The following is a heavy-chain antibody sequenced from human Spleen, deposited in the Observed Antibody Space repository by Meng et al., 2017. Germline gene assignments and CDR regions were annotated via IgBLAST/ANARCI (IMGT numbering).Heavy chain of an antibody. V-gene: IGHV3-23*01. Sequence: GESLKISCAASGFSFSSYAMSWVRHAPGKGLEWVSALSGGGFTTYYADSVKGRFTISRHNSKNTLYLQMNSLRAEDTAVYYCVRRLSSGSGWYGLDYWGQGTLVTVSS. CDR1: GFSFSSYA. D-gene: IGHD6-19*01. CDR2: LSGGGFTT. J-gene: IGHJ4*02. CDR3: VRRLSSGSGWYGLDY.